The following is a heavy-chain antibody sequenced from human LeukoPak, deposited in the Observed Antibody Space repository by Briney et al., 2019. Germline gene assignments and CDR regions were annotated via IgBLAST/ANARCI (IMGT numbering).Heavy chain of an antibody. J-gene: IGHJ6*03. D-gene: IGHD2-2*02. CDR3: ARDRLLNCSSTSCYTSLVGYYYYYYMDV. CDR2: ISAYNGNT. V-gene: IGHV1-18*01. CDR1: GYTFTSYG. Sequence: ASVKVSCKASGYTFTSYGISWVRQAPGQGLEWMGWISAYNGNTNYAQKLQGRVTMTTDTSTSTAYMELRSLRSDDTAVYYCARDRLLNCSSTSCYTSLVGYYYYYYMDVWGKGTTVTVSS.